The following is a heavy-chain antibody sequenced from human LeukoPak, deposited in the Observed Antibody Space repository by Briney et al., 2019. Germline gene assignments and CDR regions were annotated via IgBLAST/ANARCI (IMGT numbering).Heavy chain of an antibody. J-gene: IGHJ4*02. CDR1: GGSFSGYY. V-gene: IGHV4-34*01. Sequence: SETLSLTCAVYGGSFSGYYWSWIRQPAGKGLEWIGEINHSGSTNYNPSLKSRVTISVDTSKNQFSLKLSSVTAADTAVYYCASASIAALDYWGQGTLVTVSS. CDR3: ASASIAALDY. D-gene: IGHD2-15*01. CDR2: INHSGST.